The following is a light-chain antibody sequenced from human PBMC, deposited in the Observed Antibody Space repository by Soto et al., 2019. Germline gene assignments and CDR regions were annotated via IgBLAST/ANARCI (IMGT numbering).Light chain of an antibody. J-gene: IGKJ4*01. CDR1: QSISTW. Sequence: DIQMTQSPSTLSASVGDRVTITCRASQSISTWLAWDQQKPGKAPKFLIQKASTLERGVPSRFSGSGSGTEFTLTISSLQPDDFATYFCQQYNSYPLTFGGGTKVEIK. CDR2: KAS. V-gene: IGKV1-5*03. CDR3: QQYNSYPLT.